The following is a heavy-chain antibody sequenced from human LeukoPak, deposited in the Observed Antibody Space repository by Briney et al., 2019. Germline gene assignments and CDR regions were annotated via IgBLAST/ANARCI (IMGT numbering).Heavy chain of an antibody. V-gene: IGHV6-1*01. J-gene: IGHJ4*02. CDR1: GESVSSTGAS. CDR2: TYYRSQWYY. CDR3: VRGNYNFDY. Sequence: SQTLSLTCAISGESVSSTGASWNWIRQSPSRGLEWQGRTYYRSQWYYEYALSVKSRIIVAPDTSKNQFSLQLNSVTPEDTAVYYCVRGNYNFDYWGQGSLVTVSS. D-gene: IGHD5-24*01.